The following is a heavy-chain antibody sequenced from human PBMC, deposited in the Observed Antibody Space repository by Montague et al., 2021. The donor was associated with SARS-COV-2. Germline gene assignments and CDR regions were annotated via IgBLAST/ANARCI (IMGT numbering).Heavy chain of an antibody. D-gene: IGHD5-12*01. V-gene: IGHV4-34*01. CDR3: ARGPTNNNCMVATRLDY. Sequence: SETLSLTCAVYGGSLSGYYWNWICQPPGKGQEWVGEINHSGSTNSNQYLKRRGTISVATTNNQISLKLTPVTAADTAVYYCARGPTNNNCMVATRLDYWGQGTLVTVSS. CDR1: GGSLSGYY. CDR2: INHSGST. J-gene: IGHJ4*02.